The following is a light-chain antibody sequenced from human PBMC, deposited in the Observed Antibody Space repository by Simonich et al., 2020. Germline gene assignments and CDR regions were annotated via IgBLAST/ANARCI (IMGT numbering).Light chain of an antibody. Sequence: QSALTQPASVSGSPGQSITISCTGTSSDVGGYNYVSWYQQHPGKAPKRMIYDVSKRPSGVSKRFSGSKSGNTASLTISGLQAEDEADYYCSSYTSSSPVVFGGGTKLTVL. CDR3: SSYTSSSPVV. CDR2: DVS. V-gene: IGLV2-14*03. CDR1: SSDVGGYNY. J-gene: IGLJ2*01.